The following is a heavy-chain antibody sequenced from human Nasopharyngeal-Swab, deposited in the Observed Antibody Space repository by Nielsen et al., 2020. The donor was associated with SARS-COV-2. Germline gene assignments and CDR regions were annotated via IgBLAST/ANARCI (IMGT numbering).Heavy chain of an antibody. D-gene: IGHD6-13*01. V-gene: IGHV3-66*01. CDR3: AGSSFDYYYYYMDD. Sequence: GGSLRLSCAASGFTVSSNYMSWVRQAPGKGLEWVSVIYSGGSTYYADSVKGRFTISRDNSKNTLYLQMNSLRAEDTAVYYCAGSSFDYYYYYMDDWGKGTTVTVSS. CDR2: IYSGGST. CDR1: GFTVSSNY. J-gene: IGHJ6*03.